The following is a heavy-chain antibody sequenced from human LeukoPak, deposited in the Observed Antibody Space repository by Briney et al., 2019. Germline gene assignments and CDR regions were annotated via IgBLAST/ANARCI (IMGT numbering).Heavy chain of an antibody. D-gene: IGHD3-10*01. CDR2: VNHSGST. Sequence: SETLSLTCAVSGGPFSNYDWSWIRQPPGKGLEWIGEVNHSGSTNSNPSLKSRVTISVDSSKRRFSLKLRSVTAADTAVYYCARVLLGFGEGPAPHYYFYAMDIWGQGTTVTVSS. CDR3: ARVLLGFGEGPAPHYYFYAMDI. V-gene: IGHV4-34*01. CDR1: GGPFSNYD. J-gene: IGHJ6*02.